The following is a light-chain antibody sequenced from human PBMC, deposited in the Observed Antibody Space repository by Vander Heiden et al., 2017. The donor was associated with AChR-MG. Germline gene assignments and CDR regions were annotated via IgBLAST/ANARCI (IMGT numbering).Light chain of an antibody. CDR1: HTVGISY. V-gene: IGKV3-20*01. J-gene: IGKJ4*01. CDR2: GAS. Sequence: EIGFTQCPGTLSLSSGERATLSCRPSHTVGISYLDWYQQKPRRAPRLLIYGASSRAPGIPDTLTGRGSGTEFSLTIRRLEPEAFAVSYCQQEGSSPPTFRGGT. CDR3: QQEGSSPPT.